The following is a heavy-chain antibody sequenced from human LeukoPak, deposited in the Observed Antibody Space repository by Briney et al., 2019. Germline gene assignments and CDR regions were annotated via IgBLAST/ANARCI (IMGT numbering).Heavy chain of an antibody. CDR2: INPNSGGT. D-gene: IGHD2-15*01. Sequence: ASVKVSCKASGYTFTGYYMHWVRQAPGQGLEWMGWINPNSGGTNYAQKFQGRVTMTRDTSISTPYMELSRLRSDDTAVYYCASLGFLGYCSGGSCDNWFDPWGQGTLVTVSS. J-gene: IGHJ5*02. CDR1: GYTFTGYY. V-gene: IGHV1-2*02. CDR3: ASLGFLGYCSGGSCDNWFDP.